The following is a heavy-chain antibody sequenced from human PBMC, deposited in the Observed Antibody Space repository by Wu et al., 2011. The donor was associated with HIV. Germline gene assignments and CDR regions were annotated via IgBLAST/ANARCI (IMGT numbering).Heavy chain of an antibody. CDR2: MNPLRGDS. J-gene: IGHJ4*02. D-gene: IGHD2-21*01. CDR3: GRGLMVI. CDR1: GYTFTDYY. Sequence: QVQLVQSGAEVKKPGASVKVSCKASGYTFTDYYIHWVRQAPGQGLEWMGWMNPLRGDSGFAPNFQGRVTMSRNTSIATAYMEVGGLRSEDSAVYYCGRGLMVIWGQGTLVTVSS. V-gene: IGHV1-8*02.